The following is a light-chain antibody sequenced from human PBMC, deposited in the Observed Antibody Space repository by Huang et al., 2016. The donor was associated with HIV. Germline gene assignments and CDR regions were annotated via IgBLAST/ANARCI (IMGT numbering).Light chain of an antibody. CDR1: QSVSST. V-gene: IGKV3-15*01. CDR2: GAA. J-gene: IGKJ5*01. CDR3: QQYNNWPPIT. Sequence: EIVMTQSPVTLSVSPGERATLSCRASQSVSSTLAWYQQKPGQAPRLLIYGAATRATGVPARFSGSGSGTEFTLTISSLQSEDFALYYCQQYNNWPPITFGQGTRLEIK.